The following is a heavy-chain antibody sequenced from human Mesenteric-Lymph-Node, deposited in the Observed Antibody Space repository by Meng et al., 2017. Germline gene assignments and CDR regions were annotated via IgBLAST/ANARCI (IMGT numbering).Heavy chain of an antibody. Sequence: ASVTVSCKASGYTFTGYYMHWVRQAPGQGLEWMGWINPNSGSTNYAQKFQGRVTMTRDTSISTAYMWLSGLRSDDTAVYYCASEGYCSGGSCYSTEVDAFDIWGQGTMVTVSS. J-gene: IGHJ3*02. D-gene: IGHD2-15*01. CDR2: INPNSGST. CDR1: GYTFTGYY. V-gene: IGHV1-2*02. CDR3: ASEGYCSGGSCYSTEVDAFDI.